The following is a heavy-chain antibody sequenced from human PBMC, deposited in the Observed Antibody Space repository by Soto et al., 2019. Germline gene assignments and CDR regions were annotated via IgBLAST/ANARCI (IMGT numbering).Heavy chain of an antibody. CDR3: ARGRTVNFYGMDV. V-gene: IGHV1-2*02. J-gene: IGHJ6*02. CDR2: INPHSGDT. D-gene: IGHD1-1*01. Sequence: QVQLVESGAEVKKPGASVKVSYVASGYTFTDHYIHWVRQAPGQGLEWMGWINPHSGDTIYAQKFQGRVTLTSDTSISPAYMELSRLRSDDTAVYYCARGRTVNFYGMDVWGQGTTVTVSS. CDR1: GYTFTDHY.